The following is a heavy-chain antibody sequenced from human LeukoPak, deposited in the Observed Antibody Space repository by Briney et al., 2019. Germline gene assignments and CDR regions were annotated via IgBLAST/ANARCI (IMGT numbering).Heavy chain of an antibody. D-gene: IGHD3-9*01. V-gene: IGHV3-23*01. Sequence: GGSLRLSCAASGFTFSSYAMSWVRQAPGKGLEWVSAISGSGGSTYYADSVKGRFTISRDNAKNSLYLQMNSLRAEDTAVYYCARGLTYYDILTGYRRGDYFDYWGQGTLVTVSS. CDR2: ISGSGGST. J-gene: IGHJ4*02. CDR1: GFTFSSYA. CDR3: ARGLTYYDILTGYRRGDYFDY.